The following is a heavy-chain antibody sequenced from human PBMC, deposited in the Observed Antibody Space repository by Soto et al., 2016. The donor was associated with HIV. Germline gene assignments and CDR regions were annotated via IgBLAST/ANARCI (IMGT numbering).Heavy chain of an antibody. CDR2: ISDSGSNT. CDR3: AKDLRMTMVQGFIDALDF. Sequence: EVQLLESGGGLVQPGGSLKLSCGASGFTFGNYAMSWVRQAPGKGLEWVSGISDSGSNTYYADSVKGRFTISRDNSKNTLYLHMNSLRAEDTAVYYCAKDLRMTMVQGFIDALDFWGQGTMVTVSS. V-gene: IGHV3-23*01. J-gene: IGHJ3*01. D-gene: IGHD3-10*01. CDR1: GFTFGNYA.